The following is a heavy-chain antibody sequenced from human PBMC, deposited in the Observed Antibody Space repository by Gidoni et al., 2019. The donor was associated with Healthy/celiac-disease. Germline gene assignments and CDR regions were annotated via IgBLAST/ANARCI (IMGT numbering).Heavy chain of an antibody. CDR1: GYTFTSYY. J-gene: IGHJ3*02. CDR3: ASRDSITMIVGDDAFDI. V-gene: IGHV1-46*01. D-gene: IGHD3-22*01. Sequence: QVQLVQSGAEVKKPGASVKVSCKASGYTFTSYYMHWVRQAPGQGLEWMGIINPSGGSTSYAQKFQGRVTMTRDTSTSTVYMELSSLRSEDTAVYYCASRDSITMIVGDDAFDIWGQGTMVTVSS. CDR2: INPSGGST.